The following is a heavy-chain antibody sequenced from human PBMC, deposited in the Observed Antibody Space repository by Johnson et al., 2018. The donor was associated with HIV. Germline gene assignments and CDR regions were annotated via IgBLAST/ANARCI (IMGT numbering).Heavy chain of an antibody. D-gene: IGHD6-6*01. Sequence: VQLVESGGGLVQPGGSLRLSCAASGFTFSSYWMSWVRQAPGKGLEWVANIKQDGSEKYYVDSVKGRFTISRDNAKNSLYLQMNSLRAEDTAVYYCAREVAARLRALDIWGQGTMVTVSS. CDR3: AREVAARLRALDI. CDR2: IKQDGSEK. CDR1: GFTFSSYW. V-gene: IGHV3-7*01. J-gene: IGHJ3*02.